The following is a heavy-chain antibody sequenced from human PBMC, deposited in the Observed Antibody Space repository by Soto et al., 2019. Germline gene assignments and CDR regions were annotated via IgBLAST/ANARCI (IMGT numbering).Heavy chain of an antibody. D-gene: IGHD3-10*01. V-gene: IGHV4-30-4*01. CDR3: ATIKLGSNRLDY. CDR1: GGSISSGDYY. J-gene: IGHJ4*02. CDR2: IYYSGST. Sequence: QVKLQESGPGLVKPSQTLSLTCTVSGGSISSGDYYWSWIRQPPGKGLEWIGYIYYSGSTYSNPSLKSRVTISVDTSKNHFSLKLSSVTAADTAVYYCATIKLGSNRLDYWGQGTLVTVSS.